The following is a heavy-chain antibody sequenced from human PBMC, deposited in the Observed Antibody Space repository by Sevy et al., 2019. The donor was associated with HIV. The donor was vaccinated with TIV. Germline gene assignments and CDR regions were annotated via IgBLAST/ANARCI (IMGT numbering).Heavy chain of an antibody. CDR1: GGSSSGYY. Sequence: SETLSLTCAVYGGSSSGYYWSWIRQPPGKGLEWIGEINHSGSTNYNPSLKSRVTISVDTSKNQFSLKLSSVTAADTAVYYCARHEEAYYDFWSGAIDAFDIWGQGTMVTVSS. V-gene: IGHV4-34*01. J-gene: IGHJ3*02. D-gene: IGHD3-3*01. CDR2: INHSGST. CDR3: ARHEEAYYDFWSGAIDAFDI.